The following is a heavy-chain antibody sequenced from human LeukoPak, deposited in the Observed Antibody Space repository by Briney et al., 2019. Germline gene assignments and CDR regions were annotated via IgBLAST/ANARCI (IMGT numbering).Heavy chain of an antibody. CDR2: ISSSSSYI. CDR3: ARGYCSSTSCYRIYYFDY. CDR1: GFTFSSYS. Sequence: GGSLRLPCAASGFTFSSYSMNWVRQAPGKGLEWVSSISSSSSYIYYADSVKGRFTISRDNAKNSLYLQMNSLRAEDTAVYYCARGYCSSTSCYRIYYFDYWGQGTLVTVSS. D-gene: IGHD2-2*02. V-gene: IGHV3-21*01. J-gene: IGHJ4*02.